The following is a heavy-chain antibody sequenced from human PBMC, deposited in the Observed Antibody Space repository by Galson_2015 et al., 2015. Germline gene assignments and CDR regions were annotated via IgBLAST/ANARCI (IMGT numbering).Heavy chain of an antibody. CDR2: ISSSGSTI. CDR3: AAIPRLWFGELFL. Sequence: SLRLSCAASGFTFGSYEMNWVRQAPGKGLEWVSYISSSGSTIYYADSVKGRFTISRDNAKNSLYLQMNSLRAEDTAVYYCAAIPRLWFGELFLWGQGTLVTVSS. V-gene: IGHV3-48*03. D-gene: IGHD3-10*01. J-gene: IGHJ4*02. CDR1: GFTFGSYE.